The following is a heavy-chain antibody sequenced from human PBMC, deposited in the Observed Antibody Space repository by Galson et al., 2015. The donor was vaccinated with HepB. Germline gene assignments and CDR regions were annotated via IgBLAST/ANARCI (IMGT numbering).Heavy chain of an antibody. J-gene: IGHJ4*02. D-gene: IGHD3-10*01. CDR2: ISYDGANR. V-gene: IGHV3-30-3*01. CDR3: ARDSTPYGSGTYWGRHLDS. Sequence: SLRLSCAASGFTFSSCAMHWVRKAPGKGLEWLAVISYDGANRYYADSVKGRFTVYRANSKNTVYMQMSSLGAEETAMFFCARDSTPYGSGTYWGRHLDSWSQGTRVTVSS. CDR1: GFTFSSCA.